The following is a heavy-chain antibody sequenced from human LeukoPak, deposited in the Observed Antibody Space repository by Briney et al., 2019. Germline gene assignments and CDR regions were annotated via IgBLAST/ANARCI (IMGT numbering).Heavy chain of an antibody. Sequence: ASVKVSSKPSGYTFLDYNMRSVRASPGQRREWMGWIKPIMGGAKTAQTLHGRVTMTRDSSISTAYLELSRLRSDDTAVYYYARAPVGLNVGGSRYFYGMDVWGQGTTVTISS. CDR1: GYTFLDYN. J-gene: IGHJ6*02. D-gene: IGHD3-10*02. CDR2: IKPIMGGA. CDR3: ARAPVGLNVGGSRYFYGMDV. V-gene: IGHV1-2*02.